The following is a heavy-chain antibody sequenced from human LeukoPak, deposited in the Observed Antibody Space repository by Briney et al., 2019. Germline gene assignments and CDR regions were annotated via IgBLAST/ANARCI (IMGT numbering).Heavy chain of an antibody. CDR3: ARGLDSSGDY. Sequence: PSETLSLTCAVYGGSFSGYYWSWIRQPPGKGLEWIGEINHRGSTNYNPSLKSRVTISVDASRYQFSLKLTSVTAADTAVFYCARGLDSSGDYWGQGTLVTVSS. D-gene: IGHD6-25*01. J-gene: IGHJ4*02. V-gene: IGHV4-34*01. CDR2: INHRGST. CDR1: GGSFSGYY.